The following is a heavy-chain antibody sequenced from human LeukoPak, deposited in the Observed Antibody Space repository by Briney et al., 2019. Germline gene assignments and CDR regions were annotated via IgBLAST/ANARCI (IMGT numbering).Heavy chain of an antibody. D-gene: IGHD6-6*01. V-gene: IGHV4-39*07. CDR2: IYYSGST. CDR3: ARENWRSKSIDFDS. Sequence: SETLSLTCIVSGGSISSRSYYWGWIRQPPGKGLEWIGSIYYSGSTYYNPSLKSRVTISVDTSKNQFSLKLSSVTAADTAVYFCARENWRSKSIDFDSWGQGTLVTVSS. J-gene: IGHJ4*02. CDR1: GGSISSRSYY.